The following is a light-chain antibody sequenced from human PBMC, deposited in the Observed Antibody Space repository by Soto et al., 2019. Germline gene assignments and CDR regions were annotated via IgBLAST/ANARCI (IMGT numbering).Light chain of an antibody. CDR3: QAWDSGEVV. Sequence: SYELTQPPSVSVSPGQTASITCSGDKLGDKYACWYQQKPGQSPVLVIYQDSKRPSGIPERFSGSNSGNTATLTISGTQAMDEADYYCQAWDSGEVVFGGGTKLTVL. J-gene: IGLJ2*01. CDR1: KLGDKY. V-gene: IGLV3-1*01. CDR2: QDS.